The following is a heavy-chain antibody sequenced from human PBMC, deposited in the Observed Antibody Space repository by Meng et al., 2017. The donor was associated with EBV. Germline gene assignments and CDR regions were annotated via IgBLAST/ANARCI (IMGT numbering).Heavy chain of an antibody. V-gene: IGHV1-69*01. CDR2: LIPMSDAP. CDR1: GGTVRSDA. J-gene: IGHJ4*02. CDR3: ASESGRGFTPDY. Sequence: QLQLVPSGVALRKPGSSGKVSGKTSGGTVRSDAVSWVRQAPGQGLEWMGGLIPMSDAPHYAQKFQGRVTMTADESTNTHYMDLSGLRFEDTAVYYCASESGRGFTPDYWGQGTLVTVSS. D-gene: IGHD3-10*01.